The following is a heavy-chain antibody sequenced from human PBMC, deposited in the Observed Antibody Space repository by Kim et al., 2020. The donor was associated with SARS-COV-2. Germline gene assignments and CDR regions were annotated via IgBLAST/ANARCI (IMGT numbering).Heavy chain of an antibody. Sequence: SETLSLTCAVYGGSFSGYYWSWIRQPPGKGLEWIGEINHSGSTNYNPSLKSRVTISVDTSKNQFSLKLSSVTAADTAVYYCARGRMKAVTTGHHNLNYYYYYGMDVWGQGTTVTVSS. CDR2: INHSGST. D-gene: IGHD4-17*01. J-gene: IGHJ6*02. CDR3: ARGRMKAVTTGHHNLNYYYYYGMDV. V-gene: IGHV4-34*01. CDR1: GGSFSGYY.